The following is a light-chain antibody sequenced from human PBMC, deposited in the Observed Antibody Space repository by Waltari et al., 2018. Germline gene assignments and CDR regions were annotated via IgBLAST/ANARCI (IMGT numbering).Light chain of an antibody. J-gene: IGLJ3*02. CDR1: SSNIGANFY. Sequence: QSVLTQPTSVSGAPGQRVHITCTGNSSNIGANFYVHWYQQLPRAAPKLLIYGDINRSAGVPDRFSASKSGTSASLAITGLQAEDEADYYCQSYEGGSWVFGGGTRLTVL. CDR2: GDI. V-gene: IGLV1-40*01. CDR3: QSYEGGSWV.